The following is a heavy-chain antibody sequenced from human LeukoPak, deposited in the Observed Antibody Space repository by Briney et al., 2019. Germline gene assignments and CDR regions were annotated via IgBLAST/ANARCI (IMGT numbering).Heavy chain of an antibody. J-gene: IGHJ4*02. CDR1: GGSISSSSHY. Sequence: SETLSLTCTVSGGSISSSSHYWGWIRQPPGKGLEWIGSIYYSGSTYYNPSLKSRVTKSVDTSKNQFSLKLSSVTAADTAVYYCASGVYYDSSGYSTPFDYWGQGTLVTVSS. D-gene: IGHD3-22*01. CDR2: IYYSGST. CDR3: ASGVYYDSSGYSTPFDY. V-gene: IGHV4-39*01.